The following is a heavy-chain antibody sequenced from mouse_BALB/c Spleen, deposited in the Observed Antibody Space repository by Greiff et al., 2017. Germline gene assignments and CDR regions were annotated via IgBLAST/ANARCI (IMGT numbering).Heavy chain of an antibody. CDR1: GYSITSDYA. Sequence: EVQLVESGPGLVKPSQSLSLTCTVTGYSITSDYAWNWIRQFPGNKLEWMGYISYSGSTSYNPSLKSRISITRDTSKNQFFLQLNSVTTEDTATYYCARDGNYGYYAMDYWGQGTSVTVSS. CDR2: ISYSGST. V-gene: IGHV3-2*02. CDR3: ARDGNYGYYAMDY. J-gene: IGHJ4*01. D-gene: IGHD2-1*01.